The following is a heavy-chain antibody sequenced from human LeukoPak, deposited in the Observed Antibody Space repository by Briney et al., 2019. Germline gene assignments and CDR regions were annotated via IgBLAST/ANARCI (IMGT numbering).Heavy chain of an antibody. V-gene: IGHV1-69*01. CDR1: GGTFSSYA. CDR2: IIPIFGTA. D-gene: IGHD3-3*01. J-gene: IGHJ5*02. Sequence: SVKVSCKASGGTFSSYAISWVRQAPGQGLEWMGGIIPIFGTANYAQKFQGRVTITADESTSTAYMELSSLRSEDTAVYYRARDPDNYDFWSGYSLDPWGQGTLVTVSS. CDR3: ARDPDNYDFWSGYSLDP.